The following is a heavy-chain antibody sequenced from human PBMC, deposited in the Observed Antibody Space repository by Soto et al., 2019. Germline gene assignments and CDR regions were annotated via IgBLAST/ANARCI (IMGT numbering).Heavy chain of an antibody. CDR1: GFTFSTFA. D-gene: IGHD3-16*01. J-gene: IGHJ5*02. V-gene: IGHV3-23*01. Sequence: EVQLLESGGSLVQPGGSLRLSCAASGFTFSTFAMNWVRQAPGEGLEWVSSISGSGGNTQYADSVKGRVTISRDNSKNTLYLQMNTLIAEDTAGYYFAKCYVLMTTSVGWCNWFDPWGHGTLFIVSS. CDR3: AKCYVLMTTSVGWCNWFDP. CDR2: ISGSGGNT.